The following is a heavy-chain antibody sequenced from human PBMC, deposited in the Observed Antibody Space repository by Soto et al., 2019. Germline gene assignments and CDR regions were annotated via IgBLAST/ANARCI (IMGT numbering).Heavy chain of an antibody. V-gene: IGHV4-31*03. CDR1: GGSIISGGYY. CDR2: IYYSGST. Sequence: SETLSLTCTVSGGSIISGGYYFGCIGQHPWSGLELIGYIYYSGSTYYNPSLKSRVTISVDTSKNQFSLKLSSVTAADTAVHYCARVWDNIVVVPAAIQVHNWFDPWGQGTLVTVSS. D-gene: IGHD2-2*02. J-gene: IGHJ5*02. CDR3: ARVWDNIVVVPAAIQVHNWFDP.